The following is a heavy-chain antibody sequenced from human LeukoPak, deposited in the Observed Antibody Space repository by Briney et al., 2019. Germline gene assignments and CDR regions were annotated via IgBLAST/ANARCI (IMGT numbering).Heavy chain of an antibody. CDR3: ARGYGGNSAIWFQH. CDR1: GGSISSYY. J-gene: IGHJ1*01. D-gene: IGHD4-23*01. V-gene: IGHV4-59*01. Sequence: SETLSLTCTVSGGSISSYYWSWIRQPPGKGLEWIGYIYYSGSTNYNPSLKSRVTISVDTSKNQFSLKLSSVTAADTAVYYCARGYGGNSAIWFQHWGQGTLVTVSS. CDR2: IYYSGST.